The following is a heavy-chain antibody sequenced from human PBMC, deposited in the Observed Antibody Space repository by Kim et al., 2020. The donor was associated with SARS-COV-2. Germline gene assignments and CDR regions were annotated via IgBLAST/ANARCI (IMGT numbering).Heavy chain of an antibody. D-gene: IGHD1-26*01. Sequence: GGSLRLSCAASGFTFSSYGMHWVRQAPGKGLEWVAVISYDGSNKYYADSVKGRFTISRDNSKNTLYLQMNSLRAEDTAVYYCAKDPVPRIVGDYGYYYYGMDVWGQGTTVTVSS. J-gene: IGHJ6*02. CDR2: ISYDGSNK. CDR3: AKDPVPRIVGDYGYYYYGMDV. V-gene: IGHV3-30*18. CDR1: GFTFSSYG.